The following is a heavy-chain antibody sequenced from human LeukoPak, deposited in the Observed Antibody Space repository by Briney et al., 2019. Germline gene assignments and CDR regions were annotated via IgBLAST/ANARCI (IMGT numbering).Heavy chain of an antibody. CDR1: GYNFSNYW. CDR2: ICPGDSQT. Sequence: GDSLKISCKGSGYNFSNYWIAWVRQMPGRGLEWMGIICPGDSQTKYSPSFQGQVTISADKSITTAYLQWGSLKASDSAIYYCATLIAYYYDSSGSTFTWGQGTLVTVSS. D-gene: IGHD3-22*01. CDR3: ATLIAYYYDSSGSTFT. J-gene: IGHJ4*02. V-gene: IGHV5-51*01.